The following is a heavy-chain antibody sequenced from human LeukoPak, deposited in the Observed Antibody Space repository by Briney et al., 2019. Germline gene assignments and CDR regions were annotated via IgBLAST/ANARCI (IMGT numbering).Heavy chain of an antibody. V-gene: IGHV4-34*01. CDR1: DGSFSGFF. CDR2: INHSGIT. CDR3: ARFTGYLYFDY. Sequence: SPETLSLTCDVYDGSFSGFFWGWIRQPPGQGLEWIGEINHSGITNYNPSLKSRVTMSVDTSKNQFSLKLSSVTAADTAVYFCARFTGYLYFDYWGQGTLVTVSS. J-gene: IGHJ4*02. D-gene: IGHD3-9*01.